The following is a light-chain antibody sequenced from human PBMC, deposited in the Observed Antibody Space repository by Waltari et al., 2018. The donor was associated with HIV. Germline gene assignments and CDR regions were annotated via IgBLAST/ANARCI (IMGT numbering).Light chain of an antibody. J-gene: IGKJ4*01. CDR3: QQYEKLPLT. CDR2: DAS. Sequence: DIQMTQSPSSLSASVGDRVTITCQERQDINQYLTWQQQRLEKAPKLLIYDASKLQAGVPTRCSGAGSGTDFSFNSSILQPEDFATYCCQQYEKLPLTFGEGTRVEIK. CDR1: QDINQY. V-gene: IGKV1-33*01.